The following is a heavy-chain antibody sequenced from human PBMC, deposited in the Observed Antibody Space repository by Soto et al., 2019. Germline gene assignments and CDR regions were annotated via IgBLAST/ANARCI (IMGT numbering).Heavy chain of an antibody. CDR1: GGSFSGYY. D-gene: IGHD2-15*01. J-gene: IGHJ6*02. V-gene: IGHV4-34*01. CDR3: ARLTRLGYCSGGSCLPNYYYGMDV. Sequence: LSLTCAVYGGSFSGYYWSWIRQPPGKGLEWIGEINHSGSTNYNPSLKSRVTISVDTSKNQFSLKLSSVTAADTAVYYCARLTRLGYCSGGSCLPNYYYGMDVWGQGTTVTVS. CDR2: INHSGST.